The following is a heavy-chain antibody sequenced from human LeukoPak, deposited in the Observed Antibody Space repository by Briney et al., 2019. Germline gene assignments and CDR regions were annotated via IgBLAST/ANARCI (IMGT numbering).Heavy chain of an antibody. V-gene: IGHV1-18*01. J-gene: IGHJ4*02. CDR1: GYTFTSYG. CDR3: ARGRTGMTTVTASDY. D-gene: IGHD4-17*01. Sequence: ASVKVSCKASGYTFTSYGISWVRQAPGQGLEWMGWISAYNGNTNYAQKLQGRVTMTTDTSTSTAYMELRSLRSDDTAVYYCARGRTGMTTVTASDYWGQGTLVTVSS. CDR2: ISAYNGNT.